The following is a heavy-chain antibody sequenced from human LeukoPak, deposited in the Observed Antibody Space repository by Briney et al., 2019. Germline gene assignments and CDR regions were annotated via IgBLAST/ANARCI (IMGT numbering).Heavy chain of an antibody. D-gene: IGHD4-17*01. CDR2: ISSSSSYI. CDR3: ARGRGARGTVTGNDY. V-gene: IGHV3-21*01. J-gene: IGHJ4*02. Sequence: GGSLRLSCAASGFTFSTYSMNWVRQAPGKGLEWVSSISSSSSYIWYADSVKGRFTISRDNAKNPLYLQMNSLRAEDTAVYYCARGRGARGTVTGNDYWGQGTLVTVSS. CDR1: GFTFSTYS.